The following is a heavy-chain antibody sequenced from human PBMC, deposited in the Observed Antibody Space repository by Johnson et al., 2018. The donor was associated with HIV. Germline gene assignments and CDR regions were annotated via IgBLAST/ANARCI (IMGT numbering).Heavy chain of an antibody. CDR2: ISYDGSNK. CDR3: ARDDTEADGAFDI. CDR1: GFTFSSYA. Sequence: HVQLVESGGGVVQPGRSLRLSCAASGFTFSSYAMHWVRQAPGKGLEWVAVISYDGSNKYYADSVKGRFTISRDNSKNTLYLQMNSLRAEDTAVYYCARDDTEADGAFDIWGQGTMVTVSS. D-gene: IGHD2-2*02. V-gene: IGHV3-30*04. J-gene: IGHJ3*02.